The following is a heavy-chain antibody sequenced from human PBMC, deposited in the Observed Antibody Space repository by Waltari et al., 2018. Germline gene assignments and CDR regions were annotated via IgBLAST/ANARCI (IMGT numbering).Heavy chain of an antibody. Sequence: QVQLVQSGAELKKPGSSVKVSCKVSGGSFSTHEITWVRQAPGQGLEWMGGIIPMFGTANYAQKIQDRVTINTDESMTTAYMHLSSLTSDDTAVYYCARGGLYGQQLLESAFEIWGQGTKVTVSS. CDR3: ARGGLYGQQLLESAFEI. J-gene: IGHJ3*02. V-gene: IGHV1-69*05. CDR2: IIPMFGTA. D-gene: IGHD6-13*01. CDR1: GGSFSTHE.